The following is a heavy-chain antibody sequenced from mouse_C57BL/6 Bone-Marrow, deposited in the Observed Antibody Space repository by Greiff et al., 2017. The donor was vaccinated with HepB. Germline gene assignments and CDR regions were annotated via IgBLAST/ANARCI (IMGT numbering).Heavy chain of an antibody. CDR2: IDPSDSYT. D-gene: IGHD1-1*01. CDR3: ARWRVTTVERVYAMDY. Sequence: QVQLQQPGAELVMPGASVKLSCKASGYTFTSYWMHWVKQRPGQGLEWIGEIDPSDSYTNYNQKFKGKSTLTVDKSSSTAYMQLSSLTSEDSAVYYCARWRVTTVERVYAMDYWGQGTSVTVSS. J-gene: IGHJ4*01. CDR1: GYTFTSYW. V-gene: IGHV1-69*01.